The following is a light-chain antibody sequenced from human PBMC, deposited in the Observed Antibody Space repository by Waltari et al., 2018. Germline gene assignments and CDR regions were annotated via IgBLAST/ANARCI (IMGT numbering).Light chain of an antibody. CDR2: WAS. Sequence: DIVMTQSPDSLAVSLGERATINCKSSQTVLHSSTNNNHLAWYQQKPGKPPNLLIYWASTRGSGVPDRFSGSGSGTDFTLTISSLQAEDVAVYSCQQYVTTPWTFGQGTKVEI. CDR3: QQYVTTPWT. J-gene: IGKJ1*01. CDR1: QTVLHSSTNNNH. V-gene: IGKV4-1*01.